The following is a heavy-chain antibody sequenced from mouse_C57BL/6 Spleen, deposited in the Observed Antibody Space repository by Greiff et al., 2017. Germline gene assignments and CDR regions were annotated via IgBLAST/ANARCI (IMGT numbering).Heavy chain of an antibody. Sequence: QVQLKQPGAELVKPGASVKLSCKASGYTFTSYWMHWVKQRPGRGLEWIGRFDPNSGGNKYNEKFKSKATLTVDKPSSTACMQLSSLTSEDSAVYYCARFGSNNAMDYWGQGTSVTVSS. CDR1: GYTFTSYW. J-gene: IGHJ4*01. CDR2: FDPNSGGN. D-gene: IGHD2-5*01. V-gene: IGHV1-72*01. CDR3: ARFGSNNAMDY.